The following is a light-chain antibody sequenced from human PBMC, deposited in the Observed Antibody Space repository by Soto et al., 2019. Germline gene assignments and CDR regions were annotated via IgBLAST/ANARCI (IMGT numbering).Light chain of an antibody. J-gene: IGLJ3*02. V-gene: IGLV4-69*01. CDR2: VNSDGSH. CDR3: QTWGTGIGV. CDR1: SGHSSYA. Sequence: QLVLTQSPSASASLGASVKLTCTLSSGHSSYAIAWHQQQPEKGPRYLMKVNSDGSHSKGDGIPDRFSGSSPGTERYLTIASLQSEDEADYYCQTWGTGIGVFGGGTKLTVL.